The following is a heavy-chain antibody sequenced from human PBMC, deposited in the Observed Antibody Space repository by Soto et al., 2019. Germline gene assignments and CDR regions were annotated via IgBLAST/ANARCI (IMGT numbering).Heavy chain of an antibody. CDR3: ARERTGTTSMDV. V-gene: IGHV1-8*01. CDR1: GYTFTSYD. CDR2: MNPNSGNT. Sequence: QVQLVQSGAEVKKPGASVKVSCKASGYTFTSYDINWVRQATGQGLEWMGWMNPNSGNTGYAQKCQGRVTMTRNTSISTAYMELGSLRSEETAVYYCARERTGTTSMDVWGQGTTVTVSS. D-gene: IGHD1-1*01. J-gene: IGHJ6*02.